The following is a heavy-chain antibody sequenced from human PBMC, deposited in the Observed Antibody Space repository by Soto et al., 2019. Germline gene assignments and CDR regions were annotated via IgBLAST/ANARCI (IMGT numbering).Heavy chain of an antibody. CDR2: IWYDGSNT. CDR3: ASLYCSGGSCYSKYFYGMDV. Sequence: QVQLVESGGGVVQPGRSLRLSCAASGFTFSSYGMHWVRQAPGKGLEWVAVIWYDGSNTYYADSVKGRFTISRDNSKNTLYLQMNSLRAVDTAVYYCASLYCSGGSCYSKYFYGMDVWGQGTTVTVSS. J-gene: IGHJ6*02. CDR1: GFTFSSYG. V-gene: IGHV3-33*01. D-gene: IGHD2-15*01.